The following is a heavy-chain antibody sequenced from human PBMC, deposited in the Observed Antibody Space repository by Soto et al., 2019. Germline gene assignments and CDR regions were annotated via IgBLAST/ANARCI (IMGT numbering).Heavy chain of an antibody. Sequence: PSETLSLTCAVSAGSISTTNWYVWVRQPPGMGLEWIGEIYHTGTTTYNPSLKSRVTMSVGTSKNQFSLRLSFVTAADTAVYYCATSSGSAYGLDVWGPGATVTVSS. CDR3: ATSSGSAYGLDV. CDR2: IYHTGTT. J-gene: IGHJ6*02. V-gene: IGHV4-4*02. CDR1: AGSISTTNW. D-gene: IGHD3-10*01.